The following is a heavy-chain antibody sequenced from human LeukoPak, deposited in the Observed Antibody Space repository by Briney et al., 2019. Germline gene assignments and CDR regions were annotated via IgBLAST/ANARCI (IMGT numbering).Heavy chain of an antibody. J-gene: IGHJ5*02. Sequence: ASVKVSCKASGYTFTGYYFHWVRRAPGQGLEWMGWINANSGGTNYAQKFQGRVTMTRDTSISTAYMELSRLRSDDTAVYYCAREGVNGKGFDPWGQGTLVTVSS. CDR2: INANSGGT. V-gene: IGHV1-2*02. CDR1: GYTFTGYY. D-gene: IGHD1-20*01. CDR3: AREGVNGKGFDP.